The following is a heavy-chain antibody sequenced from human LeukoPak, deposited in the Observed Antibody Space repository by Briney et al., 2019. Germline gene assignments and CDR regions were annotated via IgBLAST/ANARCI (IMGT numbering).Heavy chain of an antibody. CDR3: AKDGGHCTSLDCSEEGDY. CDR1: GFIFSSYA. D-gene: IGHD2-8*01. J-gene: IGHJ4*02. Sequence: GGSLRLSCAASGFIFSSYAMSWVRQPPGQGLEWVSAITASGASIYYADSVKGRFTVSRDNSKNTVHLQMNSLRAEDTATYYCAKDGGHCTSLDCSEEGDYWGQGTLVTVSS. CDR2: ITASGASI. V-gene: IGHV3-23*01.